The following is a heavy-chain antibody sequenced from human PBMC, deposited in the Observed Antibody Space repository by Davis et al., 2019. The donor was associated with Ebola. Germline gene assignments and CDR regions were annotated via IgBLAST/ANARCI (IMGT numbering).Heavy chain of an antibody. D-gene: IGHD2-2*02. Sequence: SLKISCAGSGFTFGDHAMHWVRQAPGKGLEWVSGISWNSESIVYADSVKGRFTISRDNAKNSLYLQMSSLRGEDTALYYCAKGRTIPLALDFWGQGTLVTVSS. J-gene: IGHJ4*02. CDR3: AKGRTIPLALDF. CDR1: GFTFGDHA. V-gene: IGHV3-9*01. CDR2: ISWNSESI.